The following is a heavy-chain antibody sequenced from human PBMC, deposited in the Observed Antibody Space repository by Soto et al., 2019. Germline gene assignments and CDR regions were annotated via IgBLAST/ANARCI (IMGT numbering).Heavy chain of an antibody. D-gene: IGHD2-15*01. CDR2: MNPNNGDT. J-gene: IGHJ4*02. CDR1: GYTFTSYD. V-gene: IGHV1-8*01. Sequence: ASVKVSCKASGYTFTSYDINWVRQATGQGLEWMGWMNPNNGDTDYAQKFQGRVTMTRNTSISTAYMELNYLRSEDTAVYYCAKGPRGHCTGATCYPFDSWGQGTLVTVSS. CDR3: AKGPRGHCTGATCYPFDS.